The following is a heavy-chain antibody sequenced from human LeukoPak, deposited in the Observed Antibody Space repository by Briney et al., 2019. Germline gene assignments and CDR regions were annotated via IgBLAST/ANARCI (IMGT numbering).Heavy chain of an antibody. D-gene: IGHD2-15*01. CDR2: IYYSGST. CDR3: ARVRIVVVVAATYPTGFDY. V-gene: IGHV4-31*03. Sequence: SETLSLTCTVSGGSISSGGYYWSWIRQHPGKGLEWIVYIYYSGSTYYNPSLKSRVTISVDTSKNQFSLKLSSVTAADTAVYYCARVRIVVVVAATYPTGFDYWGQGTLVTVSS. CDR1: GGSISSGGYY. J-gene: IGHJ4*02.